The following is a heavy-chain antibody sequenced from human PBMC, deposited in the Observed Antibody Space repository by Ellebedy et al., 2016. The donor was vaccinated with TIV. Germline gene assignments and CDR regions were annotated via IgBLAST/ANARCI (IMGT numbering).Heavy chain of an antibody. Sequence: SVKVSCKASGGTFISHAISWVRQAPGQGLEWLGGMMPIFGTAKYAQRFQGRVTITADENTSPAYMELSSLRSEDTAVYYCARAPSSGFEFWSGSRGFDYWGQGTLVTVSS. CDR2: MMPIFGTA. V-gene: IGHV1-69*13. J-gene: IGHJ4*02. D-gene: IGHD3-3*01. CDR3: ARAPSSGFEFWSGSRGFDY. CDR1: GGTFISHA.